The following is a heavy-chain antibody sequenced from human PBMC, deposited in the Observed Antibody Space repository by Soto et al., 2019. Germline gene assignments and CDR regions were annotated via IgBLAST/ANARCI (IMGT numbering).Heavy chain of an antibody. J-gene: IGHJ4*02. CDR1: GDSIISDKW. V-gene: IGHV4-4*02. D-gene: IGHD1-26*01. CDR3: ARVYSGSYSDY. Sequence: SETLSLTCAVSGDSIISDKWWSWVRQAPGKGLEWIGEIHHGGNSKYNPSLKTRVTISVDKSKNQFSLKLSSVTAADTAVYYCARVYSGSYSDYWGQGTLVTSPQ. CDR2: IHHGGNS.